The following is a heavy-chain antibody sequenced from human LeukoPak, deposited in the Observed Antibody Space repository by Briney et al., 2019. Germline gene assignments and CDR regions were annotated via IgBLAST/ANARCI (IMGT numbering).Heavy chain of an antibody. CDR2: IYTSGST. Sequence: SETLSLTCTVSGGSISSYYWSWIRQPPGKGLEWIGYIYTSGSTNYNPSLKSRVTISVDTSKNQFSLKLSSVTAADTAVYYCARLSYYYDSSGYRGWFDPWGQGTLVTVSS. J-gene: IGHJ5*02. D-gene: IGHD3-22*01. CDR3: ARLSYYYDSSGYRGWFDP. V-gene: IGHV4-4*09. CDR1: GGSISSYY.